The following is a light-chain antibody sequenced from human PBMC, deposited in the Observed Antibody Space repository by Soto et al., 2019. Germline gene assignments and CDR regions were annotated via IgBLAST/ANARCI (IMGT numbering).Light chain of an antibody. CDR2: SNN. Sequence: QLVLTQPPSASVTPGQRVTISCSGSSSNIGSNPVNWYQQLPGTAPKLLIYSNNQRPSGVPDRFSGSKSGTSASLAISGLQSEDEADYYCAAWDDSLNGVVFGGGTKLTVL. CDR3: AAWDDSLNGVV. CDR1: SSNIGSNP. V-gene: IGLV1-44*01. J-gene: IGLJ2*01.